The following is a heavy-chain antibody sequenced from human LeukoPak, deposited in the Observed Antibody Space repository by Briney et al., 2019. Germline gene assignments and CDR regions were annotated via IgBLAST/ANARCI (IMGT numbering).Heavy chain of an antibody. J-gene: IGHJ6*02. CDR2: IYYSGSA. CDR3: ARLGGGDDYVWGSHYYYYGMDV. D-gene: IGHD3-16*01. V-gene: IGHV4-59*08. CDR1: GGSISSYY. Sequence: SETLSLTCTVSGGSISSYYWSWIRQPPGKGLEWVGYIYYSGSANYNPSLKSRVTMAVDTSKNQFSLKLSSVTAADTAVYYCARLGGGDDYVWGSHYYYYGMDVWGQGTTVTVSS.